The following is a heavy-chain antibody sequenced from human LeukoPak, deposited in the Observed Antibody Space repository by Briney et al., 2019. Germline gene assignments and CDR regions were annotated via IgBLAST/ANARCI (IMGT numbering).Heavy chain of an antibody. CDR3: ARASHIYSSSSGYWFDP. CDR1: GYSISSGYY. V-gene: IGHV4-38-2*02. J-gene: IGHJ5*02. CDR2: IYHSGST. D-gene: IGHD6-6*01. Sequence: PSETLSLTCPVSGYSISSGYYWGWIRQPPGKGLEWIGTIYHSGSTYYNPSLKSRVTISLDTSKNQFSLKLNSVTAADTAVYYCARASHIYSSSSGYWFDPWGYGNLVTVSS.